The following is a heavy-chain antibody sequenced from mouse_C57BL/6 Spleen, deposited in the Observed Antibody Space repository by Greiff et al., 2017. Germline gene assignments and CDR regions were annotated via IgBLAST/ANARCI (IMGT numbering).Heavy chain of an antibody. CDR2: IDPSDSET. J-gene: IGHJ2*01. CDR1: GYTFTSYW. Sequence: QVQLQQPGAELVRPGSSVKLSCKASGYTFTSYWMHWVKQRPIQGLEWIGNIDPSDSETHYNQKFKDKATLTVDKSSSTAYMQLSSLTSEDSAVYYCARCGGNSHLDYWGQGTTLTVSS. V-gene: IGHV1-52*01. D-gene: IGHD2-1*01. CDR3: ARCGGNSHLDY.